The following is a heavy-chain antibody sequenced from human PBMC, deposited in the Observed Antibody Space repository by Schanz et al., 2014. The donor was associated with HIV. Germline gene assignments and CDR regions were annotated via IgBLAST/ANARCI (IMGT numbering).Heavy chain of an antibody. V-gene: IGHV3-23*04. D-gene: IGHD3-10*01. J-gene: IGHJ4*02. CDR2: ISTGGERT. CDR3: GTYNYGSGHDY. Sequence: EVQVVESGGGLVQPGGSLRLSCVASGFPFSNFAMSWVRQDPGRGLEWVSAISTGGERTFYADSVKGRFTISRDNSKNILYLQMNSLRAEDTAIYHCGTYNYGSGHDYWGQGTLVTVSS. CDR1: GFPFSNFA.